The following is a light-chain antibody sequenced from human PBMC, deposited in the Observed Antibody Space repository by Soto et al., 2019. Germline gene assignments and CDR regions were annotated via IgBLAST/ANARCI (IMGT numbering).Light chain of an antibody. V-gene: IGKV3-20*01. Sequence: EIVLTQSPGTLSLSPGERATLSCRASQSVSSSYLAWYQQKPGQAPRLIIYGASSRATGIRDRFSGSGSGTDFTLTISRLEPEDFAVYYCQQYGSSTPITFGQGTRLEIK. CDR3: QQYGSSTPIT. CDR1: QSVSSSY. J-gene: IGKJ5*01. CDR2: GAS.